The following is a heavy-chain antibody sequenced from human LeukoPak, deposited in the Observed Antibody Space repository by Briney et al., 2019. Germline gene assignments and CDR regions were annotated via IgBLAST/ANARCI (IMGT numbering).Heavy chain of an antibody. Sequence: GGSLRLSCAASGFTFSSYSMNWVRQAPGKGLEWVSSISSSSSYIYYADSVKGRFTISRDNAKNSLYLQMNSLRAEDTAVYYCARDAAVGYVFDYWGQGTLVTVSS. J-gene: IGHJ4*02. CDR2: ISSSSSYI. CDR1: GFTFSSYS. D-gene: IGHD5-12*01. V-gene: IGHV3-21*01. CDR3: ARDAAVGYVFDY.